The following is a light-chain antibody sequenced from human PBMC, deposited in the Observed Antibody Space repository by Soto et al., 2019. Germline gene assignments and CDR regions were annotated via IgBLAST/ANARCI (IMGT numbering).Light chain of an antibody. CDR3: QQHGISPLT. CDR2: GAS. V-gene: IGKV3-20*01. CDR1: QSVSSTY. J-gene: IGKJ4*01. Sequence: EIVLTQSPGTLSLSPGERATLSCRASQSVSSTYLAWYQQKPGQAPRLLIYGASNRATGIPDRFSGSGSGTDFTLTISRLEPEDFAVYYCQQHGISPLTFGGGAKVEIK.